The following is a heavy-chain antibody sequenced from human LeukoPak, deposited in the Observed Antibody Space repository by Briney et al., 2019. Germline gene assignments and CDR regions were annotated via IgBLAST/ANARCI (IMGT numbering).Heavy chain of an antibody. Sequence: EGSLRLSCAASGFIFSRYWMHWVRQAPGKGLVWVSRMNSDGSSTNYADSVKGRFTISRDDAKTILYLQMNSLRAEDTAVYHCATGHYYDSSGYYPLPDAFDIWGQGTMVTVSS. J-gene: IGHJ3*02. CDR2: MNSDGSST. CDR1: GFIFSRYW. D-gene: IGHD3-22*01. CDR3: ATGHYYDSSGYYPLPDAFDI. V-gene: IGHV3-74*01.